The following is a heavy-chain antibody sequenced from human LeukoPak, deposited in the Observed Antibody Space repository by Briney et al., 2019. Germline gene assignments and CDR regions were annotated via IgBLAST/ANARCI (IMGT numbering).Heavy chain of an antibody. CDR2: IYTTGST. D-gene: IGHD1-26*01. Sequence: SETLSLTCTVSGGSIRSGSFYWGWIRQPAGKGLEWIGRIYTTGSTNYNPSLKSRVTISVDTSKNQFSLNLTSVTAADTAVYYCARHPPSWELMRDWGQGTLVTVSS. CDR1: GGSIRSGSFY. J-gene: IGHJ4*02. CDR3: ARHPPSWELMRD. V-gene: IGHV4-61*02.